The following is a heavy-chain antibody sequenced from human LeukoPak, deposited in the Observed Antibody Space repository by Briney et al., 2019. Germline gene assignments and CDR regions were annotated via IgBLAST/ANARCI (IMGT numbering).Heavy chain of an antibody. D-gene: IGHD1-26*01. CDR2: ISGSGGST. CDR3: AKNRLGAMMYFDF. V-gene: IGHV3-23*01. Sequence: GGSLRLSCEASGFTFSTYGMSWVRQAPGKGLEWVSAISGSGGSTYYADSVKGRVTISRDNSKNTLYLQVNSLRVEDTAVYYCAKNRLGAMMYFDFWGQGTLVTVSS. J-gene: IGHJ4*02. CDR1: GFTFSTYG.